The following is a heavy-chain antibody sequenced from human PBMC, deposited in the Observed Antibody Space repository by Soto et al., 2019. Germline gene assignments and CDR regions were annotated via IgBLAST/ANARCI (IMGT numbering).Heavy chain of an antibody. D-gene: IGHD2-2*01. CDR3: SKGHEVLVHPFFDY. V-gene: IGHV3-9*01. Sequence: GRSLRLSCAASGFTFDEYAMHWVRQAPGKGIEWVSGISWNSATIDYADSVKGRFTIARDNAKNSLYLQMNSLRPEDTALYYCSKGHEVLVHPFFDYWGQGNLVTVSS. CDR2: ISWNSATI. CDR1: GFTFDEYA. J-gene: IGHJ4*02.